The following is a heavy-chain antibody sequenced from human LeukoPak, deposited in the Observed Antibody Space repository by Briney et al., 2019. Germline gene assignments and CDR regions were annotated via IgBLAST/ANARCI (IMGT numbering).Heavy chain of an antibody. Sequence: PSETLSLTCTVSGGSISSSSYHWGWIRQPPGKGLEWIGSIYYSGSTYYNPSLKSRVTISVDTSKSQFSLKLSSVTAADTAVYYCARQAAAGYTFDYWGQGTLVTVSS. CDR3: ARQAAAGYTFDY. J-gene: IGHJ4*02. V-gene: IGHV4-39*01. D-gene: IGHD6-13*01. CDR1: GGSISSSSYH. CDR2: IYYSGST.